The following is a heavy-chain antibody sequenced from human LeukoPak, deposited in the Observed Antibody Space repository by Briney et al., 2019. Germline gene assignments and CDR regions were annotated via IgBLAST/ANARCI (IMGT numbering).Heavy chain of an antibody. Sequence: GRSLRLSCAASGFTFSSYGMQWVRQAPGKGLEWVAVIWYDGSNKYYADSVKGRFTISRDNSKNTLYLQMNSLRAEDTAVYYCAKVHRTYYYYMDVWGKGTTVTVSS. V-gene: IGHV3-33*06. J-gene: IGHJ6*03. CDR3: AKVHRTYYYYMDV. CDR1: GFTFSSYG. CDR2: IWYDGSNK.